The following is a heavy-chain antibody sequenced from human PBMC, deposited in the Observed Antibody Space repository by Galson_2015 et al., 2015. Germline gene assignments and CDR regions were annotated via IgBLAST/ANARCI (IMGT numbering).Heavy chain of an antibody. CDR3: ARPNNLGYCSGGSCYSGQFAY. D-gene: IGHD2-15*01. Sequence: QSGAEVKKPGESLKISCKGSGYSFTSYWIGWVRQMPGKGLEWMGIIYPGDSDTRYSPSFQGQVTISADKSISTAYLQWSSLKASDTAMYYCARPNNLGYCSGGSCYSGQFAYWGQGTLVTVSS. V-gene: IGHV5-51*01. J-gene: IGHJ4*02. CDR1: GYSFTSYW. CDR2: IYPGDSDT.